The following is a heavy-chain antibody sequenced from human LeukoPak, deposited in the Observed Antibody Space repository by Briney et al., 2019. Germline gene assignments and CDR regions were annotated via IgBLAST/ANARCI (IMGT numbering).Heavy chain of an antibody. CDR1: GGSFSGYY. V-gene: IGHV4-59*08. CDR2: IYYSGST. Sequence: SETLSPTCAVYGGSFSGYYWSWIRQPPGKGLEWIGYIYYSGSTNYNPSLKSRVTISVDTSKNQFSLKLSSVTAADTAVYYCARHLSRGSERGWFDPWGQGTLVTVSS. J-gene: IGHJ5*02. CDR3: ARHLSRGSERGWFDP. D-gene: IGHD1-26*01.